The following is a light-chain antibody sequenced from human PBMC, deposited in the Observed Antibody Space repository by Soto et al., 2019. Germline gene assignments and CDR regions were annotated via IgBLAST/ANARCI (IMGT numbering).Light chain of an antibody. CDR1: QSLLHRNGNNY. Sequence: DIVMTQSPLSLPVTPGEPASISCRSSQSLLHRNGNNYLDWYLQKPGQSPQLLIYLGSNRASGVPDRFSGSGSDTDFTLKISRVEAEDVGDYYCMQALQTPVTFGQGTRLEIK. J-gene: IGKJ5*01. V-gene: IGKV2-28*01. CDR3: MQALQTPVT. CDR2: LGS.